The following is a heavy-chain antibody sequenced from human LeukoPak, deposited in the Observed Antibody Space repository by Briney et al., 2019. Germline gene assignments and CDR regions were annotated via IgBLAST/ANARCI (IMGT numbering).Heavy chain of an antibody. CDR2: IYHSGST. V-gene: IGHV4-38-2*01. Sequence: PSETLSLTCAVSGYSISSGYYWGWIRQPPGKGREWIGSIYHSGSTYYNPPLKSRVTISVDTSKNQFSLKLSSVTAADTAVYYCACRLLSYYYMDVWGKGTTVTVSS. CDR1: GYSISSGYY. J-gene: IGHJ6*03. CDR3: ACRLLSYYYMDV. D-gene: IGHD3-22*01.